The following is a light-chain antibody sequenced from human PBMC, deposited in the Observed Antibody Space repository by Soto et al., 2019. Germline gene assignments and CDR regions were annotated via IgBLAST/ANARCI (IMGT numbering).Light chain of an antibody. CDR2: GAS. CDR3: QHYNHWLWT. J-gene: IGKJ1*01. Sequence: EIVLTQSPGTLSLSPGESATLSCRASQSVSSSYLAWYQQKPGQAPRILIYGASTRATGIPARFSGSGSGTEFTRTISSLQSEDSAVYYCQHYNHWLWTFGQGTKVDIK. V-gene: IGKV3-15*01. CDR1: QSVSSSY.